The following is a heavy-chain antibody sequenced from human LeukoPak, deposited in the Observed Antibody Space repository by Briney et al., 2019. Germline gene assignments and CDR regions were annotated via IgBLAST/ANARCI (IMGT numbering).Heavy chain of an antibody. CDR3: TGNGYYSLEY. J-gene: IGHJ4*02. CDR1: GGSISSTNW. Sequence: SGTLSLTCAVSGGSISSTNWWSWVRQPPGKGLEWIGEIYHSGSTNYNPSLKSRVIISVDKSKNQFSLKLSSVTAADTAVYHCTGNGYYSLEYWGQGTLVTVSS. CDR2: IYHSGST. V-gene: IGHV4-4*02. D-gene: IGHD3-3*01.